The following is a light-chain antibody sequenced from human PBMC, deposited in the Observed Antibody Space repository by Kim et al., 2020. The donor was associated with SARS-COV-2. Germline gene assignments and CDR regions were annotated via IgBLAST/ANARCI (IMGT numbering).Light chain of an antibody. CDR3: SSYTAGSTYV. CDR2: DVN. V-gene: IGLV2-14*03. Sequence: QSALTQPASVSGSPGQSITLSCTGASSDIGAYNYVSWFQQHPGKAPKLIIYDVNKRPSGVSYRFSGSKSGNTASLTISGLQAEDEADYYCSSYTAGSTYVFGTGTKVTVL. J-gene: IGLJ1*01. CDR1: SSDIGAYNY.